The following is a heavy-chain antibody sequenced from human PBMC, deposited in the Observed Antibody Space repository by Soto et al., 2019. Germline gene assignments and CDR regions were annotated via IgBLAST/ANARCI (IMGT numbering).Heavy chain of an antibody. CDR1: GGTFSSYA. CDR2: IIPIFGTA. D-gene: IGHD2-15*01. V-gene: IGHV1-69*01. Sequence: QVQLVQSGAEVKKPGSSVKVSCKASGGTFSSYAISWVRQAPGQGLEWMGGIIPIFGTANYAQKFQGSVTITADESTSTAYMELSSLRSEDTAVYYWARPPDHCSAGSCYSGLGWFDPWGQGTLVTLSS. J-gene: IGHJ5*02. CDR3: ARPPDHCSAGSCYSGLGWFDP.